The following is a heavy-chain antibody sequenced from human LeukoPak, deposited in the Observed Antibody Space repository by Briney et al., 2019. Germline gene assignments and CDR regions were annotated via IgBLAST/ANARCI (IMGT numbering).Heavy chain of an antibody. CDR2: ISSSGSTI. V-gene: IGHV3-48*03. CDR3: ARSPAGANYYLDV. D-gene: IGHD1-14*01. J-gene: IGHJ6*03. Sequence: GGSLRLSCAASGFTFCSYELNWVRQAPGKGLEWVSYISSSGSTIKYADSVKGRFTIPRDNAKNSLSLQMNSLRAEDTAVYYCARSPAGANYYLDVWGKGTTVTISS. CDR1: GFTFCSYE.